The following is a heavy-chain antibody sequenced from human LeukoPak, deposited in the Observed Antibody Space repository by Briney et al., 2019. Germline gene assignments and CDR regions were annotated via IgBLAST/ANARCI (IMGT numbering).Heavy chain of an antibody. CDR2: LYSDGNT. CDR1: GFAVITND. Sequence: GGSLRLSCAASGFAVITNDMTWVRQAPGKGLQSVSVLYSDGNTKYADSVQGRFTISRDNSKNTLYLEMNSLSPDDTAVYYCARGVEPLAANTLAYWGQGTLVTVSS. CDR3: ARGVEPLAANTLAY. V-gene: IGHV3-53*01. J-gene: IGHJ4*02. D-gene: IGHD1-14*01.